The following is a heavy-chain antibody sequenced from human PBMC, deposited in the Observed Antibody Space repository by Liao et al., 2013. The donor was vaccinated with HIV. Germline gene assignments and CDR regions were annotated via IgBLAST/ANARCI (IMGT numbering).Heavy chain of an antibody. J-gene: IGHJ4*02. CDR2: VSASGST. CDR1: GGSISSGSNY. D-gene: IGHD2-21*01. Sequence: QVQLQESGPGLVKPSQTLSLTCSVSGGSISSGSNYWNWIRQPAGRGLEWIGRVSASGSTNSNPSLKSRVTISVDTSKNQFSLNLNSVTAADTAMYYCARWYGNYFGVDSWGQGTLVTVSS. CDR3: ARWYGNYFGVDS. V-gene: IGHV4-61*02.